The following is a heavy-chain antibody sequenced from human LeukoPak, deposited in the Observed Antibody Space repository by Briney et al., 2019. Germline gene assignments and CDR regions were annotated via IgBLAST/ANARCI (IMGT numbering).Heavy chain of an antibody. Sequence: GGSLRLSCAASGFTFSNAWMSWVRQAPGKGLEWVGRIKSKTDGGTTDYAAPVKGRFTISRDDSKNTLCLQMNSLKTEDTAVYYCTTEAVVTYYFDYWGQGTLVTVSS. CDR2: IKSKTDGGTT. V-gene: IGHV3-15*01. CDR3: TTEAVVTYYFDY. CDR1: GFTFSNAW. D-gene: IGHD4-23*01. J-gene: IGHJ4*02.